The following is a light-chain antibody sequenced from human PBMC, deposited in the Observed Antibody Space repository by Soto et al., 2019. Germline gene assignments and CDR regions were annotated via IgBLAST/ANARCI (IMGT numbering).Light chain of an antibody. CDR1: ESISSW. J-gene: IGKJ3*01. CDR2: KAS. V-gene: IGKV1-5*03. CDR3: QQDNSYAGFT. Sequence: DIQMTQYPSTLSAAVGDRVTITCRASESISSWVAWYQQKPGKAPKLLIYKASSLESGVPSRFSGSGPGTEFTLTISSLQPDDFATYYCQQDNSYAGFTFGPGTKVDIK.